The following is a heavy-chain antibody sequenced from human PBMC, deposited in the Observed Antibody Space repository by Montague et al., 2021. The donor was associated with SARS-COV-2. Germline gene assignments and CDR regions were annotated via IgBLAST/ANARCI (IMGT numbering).Heavy chain of an antibody. Sequence: SETLSLTCTVSGGSISSNTYSWIWLRPAQGQELVWIMSNCHSTNSYSTPTLRSTVSVDTSTSQFSLKLSSVSAAATAVYYCASVGRGSSWYEVAFDIWGQGTMVTVSS. CDR2: NCHSTNS. V-gene: IGHV4-39*07. D-gene: IGHD6-13*01. CDR1: GGSISSNTYS. CDR3: ASVGRGSSWYEVAFDI. J-gene: IGHJ3*02.